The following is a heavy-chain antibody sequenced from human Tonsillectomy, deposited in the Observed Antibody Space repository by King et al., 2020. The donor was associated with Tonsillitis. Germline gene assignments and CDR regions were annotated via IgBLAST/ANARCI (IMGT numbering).Heavy chain of an antibody. J-gene: IGHJ4*01. CDR2: ISSSSSYT. CDR3: ARAPYYYCSGCPYSFDS. CDR1: GFTFSDYY. D-gene: IGHD3-10*01. Sequence: VQLVESGGGLVKPGGSLRLSCAASGFTFSDYYMSWIRQAPGKGLEWVSYISSSSSYTNYADSVKGRFTISRDNAKNSLYLQINSLRAEDTAVYYCARAPYYYCSGCPYSFDSWGQGTLVTVSS. V-gene: IGHV3-11*06.